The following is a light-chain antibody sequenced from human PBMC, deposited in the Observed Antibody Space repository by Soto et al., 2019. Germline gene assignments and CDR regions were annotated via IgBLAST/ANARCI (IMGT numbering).Light chain of an antibody. CDR2: VNS. Sequence: QSVLTQPPSVSGAPGQRVTISCTGSSSNIGAGYDVHWYQQLPGTAPKLLIYVNSNRPSGVPDRFSGSKSGTSASLAITGLQAEDEAYYYCQSYDSSLSAVVFGGGTKLTLL. CDR1: SSNIGAGYD. CDR3: QSYDSSLSAVV. J-gene: IGLJ2*01. V-gene: IGLV1-40*01.